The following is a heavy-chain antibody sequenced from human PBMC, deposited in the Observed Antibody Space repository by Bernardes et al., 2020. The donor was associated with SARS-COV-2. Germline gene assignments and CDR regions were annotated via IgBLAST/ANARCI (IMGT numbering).Heavy chain of an antibody. V-gene: IGHV3-23*01. CDR3: AKDRYLGVVRGAYMGV. CDR2: ISVSGGST. Sequence: GFLSPSCAASGFTASRCVMRWVRPAPGKGLEWVSAISVSGGSTYYADSVKGRFTISRDNSKNTLYLQMNSLRAEDTAVYYCAKDRYLGVVRGAYMGVWGQGTTVTVSS. CDR1: GFTASRCV. J-gene: IGHJ6*02. D-gene: IGHD3-10*01.